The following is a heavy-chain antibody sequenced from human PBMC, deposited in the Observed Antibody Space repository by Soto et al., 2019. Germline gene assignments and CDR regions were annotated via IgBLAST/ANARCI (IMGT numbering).Heavy chain of an antibody. CDR3: ARYQEGGPYDRSGYSY. CDR1: GFTFSDYY. Sequence: GGDLRLSCAASGFTFSDYYMSWIRQAPGKGLEWVSYISSSSSYTNYADSVKGRFTISRDNAKNSLYLQMNSLRAEDTAVYYCARYQEGGPYDRSGYSYWGQGTLVTVSS. D-gene: IGHD3-22*01. J-gene: IGHJ1*01. CDR2: ISSSSSYT. V-gene: IGHV3-11*06.